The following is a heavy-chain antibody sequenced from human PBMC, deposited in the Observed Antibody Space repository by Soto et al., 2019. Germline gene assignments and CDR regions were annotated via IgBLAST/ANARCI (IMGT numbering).Heavy chain of an antibody. CDR2: IRGNDGST. J-gene: IGHJ4*02. D-gene: IGHD3-16*01. V-gene: IGHV3-23*01. CDR1: GGTVSTFR. Sequence: GSLRISCAASGGTVSTFRRTWVRQDPGKGLEWVSLIRGNDGSTHYADCVKGRFTIFKDNSKNTLYLQMNSLRVEDTAVYFCVKGAWLDYWGQGNMVTVS. CDR3: VKGAWLDY.